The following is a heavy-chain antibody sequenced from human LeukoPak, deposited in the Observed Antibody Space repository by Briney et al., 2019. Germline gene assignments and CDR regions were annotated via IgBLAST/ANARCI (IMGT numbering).Heavy chain of an antibody. V-gene: IGHV3-20*01. D-gene: IGHD3-10*01. J-gene: IGHJ4*02. CDR3: ARTPLGSGSYDY. Sequence: GGSLRLSCAASGVTFDDYGMSWVRQAPGKGLEWVSGINWNGGSTGYADSVKGRFTISRDNAKNSLYLQMNSLRAEDTALYHCARTPLGSGSYDYWGQGTLVTVSS. CDR2: INWNGGST. CDR1: GVTFDDYG.